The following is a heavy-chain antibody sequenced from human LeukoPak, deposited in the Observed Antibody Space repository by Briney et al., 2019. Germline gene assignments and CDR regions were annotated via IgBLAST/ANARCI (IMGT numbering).Heavy chain of an antibody. J-gene: IGHJ6*02. CDR2: IYPGDSDT. V-gene: IGHV5-51*01. CDR3: ARQSALGYCSGGSCYSATPGSTPQXXYXMDV. CDR1: GYSFTSYW. Sequence: GESLKISCKGSGYSFTSYWIGWVRQMPGKGLEWMGIIYPGDSDTRYSPSFQGQVTISADKSISTAYLQWSSLKASDTAMYYCARQSALGYCSGGSCYSATPGSTPQXXYXMDVWGQGTTVTVSS. D-gene: IGHD2-15*01.